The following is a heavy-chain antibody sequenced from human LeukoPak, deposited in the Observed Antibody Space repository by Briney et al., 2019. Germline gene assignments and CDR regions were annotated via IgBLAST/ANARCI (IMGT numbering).Heavy chain of an antibody. CDR3: AAGSGWKPYYYYYYMDV. CDR1: GFTFSSYS. V-gene: IGHV3-21*01. D-gene: IGHD6-19*01. CDR2: ISSSSSYI. J-gene: IGHJ6*03. Sequence: GGSLRLSCAASGFTFSSYSMNWVRQAPGKGLEWVSSISSSSSYIYYADSVKGRFTISRDNAKNSLYLQMNSLRAEGTAVYYCAAGSGWKPYYYYYYMDVWGKGTTVTVSS.